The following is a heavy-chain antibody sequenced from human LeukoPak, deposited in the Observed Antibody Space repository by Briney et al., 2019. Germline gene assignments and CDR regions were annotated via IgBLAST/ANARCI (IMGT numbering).Heavy chain of an antibody. CDR3: ARCSPGDSSNFYAVLQY. CDR2: IIPVFGTT. CDR1: GGTFSSYA. D-gene: IGHD3-22*01. V-gene: IGHV1-69*06. J-gene: IGHJ4*02. Sequence: SVKVSCKASGGTFSSYAVSWVRLTPGQGLEWLGGIIPVFGTTTYAQKFQAKVTMTADKSTNTAYLEISSLTSDDAAVYYCARCSPGDSSNFYAVLQYWGQGTQVTVSS.